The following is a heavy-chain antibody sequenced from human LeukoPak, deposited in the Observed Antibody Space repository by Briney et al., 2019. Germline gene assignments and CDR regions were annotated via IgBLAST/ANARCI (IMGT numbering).Heavy chain of an antibody. D-gene: IGHD3-10*01. V-gene: IGHV3-30-3*02. J-gene: IGHJ4*02. Sequence: GGSLRLSCAASGFTFSSYAMHWVRQAPGKGLEWVAVISYDGSNKYYTDSVKGRFTISRDNSKNTLYLQMNSLRAEDTAVYYCAKDGDSGSYYTYFDYWGQGTLVTVSS. CDR3: AKDGDSGSYYTYFDY. CDR2: ISYDGSNK. CDR1: GFTFSSYA.